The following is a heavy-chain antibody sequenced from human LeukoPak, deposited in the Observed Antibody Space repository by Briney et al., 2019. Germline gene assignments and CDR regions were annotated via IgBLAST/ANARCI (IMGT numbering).Heavy chain of an antibody. CDR1: GFTFSSYG. CDR2: IRYDGSNK. V-gene: IGHV3-30*02. J-gene: IGHJ4*02. CDR3: ANNKKDYDYVWGSYRYRLAY. Sequence: PGGSLRLSCAASGFTFSSYGMHWVRQAPGKGLEWVAFIRYDGSNKYYADSVKGRFTISRDNSKNTLYLQMNSLRAEDTAVYYCANNKKDYDYVWGSYRYRLAYWGQGTLVTVSS. D-gene: IGHD3-16*02.